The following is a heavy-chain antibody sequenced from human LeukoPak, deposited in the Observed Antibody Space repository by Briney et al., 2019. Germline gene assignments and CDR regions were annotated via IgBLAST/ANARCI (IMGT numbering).Heavy chain of an antibody. CDR3: ARRDGRFGDPFDY. Sequence: GESLKISCKGSGYIFNTHWIGWVRQLPGKGLEWMGIIYPGDSTTRYSPSFQGQVTISADKSTTTAYLQWSSLKASDTAMYYCARRDGRFGDPFDYWGQGTLVTVSS. CDR2: IYPGDSTT. V-gene: IGHV5-51*01. J-gene: IGHJ4*02. CDR1: GYIFNTHW. D-gene: IGHD4-17*01.